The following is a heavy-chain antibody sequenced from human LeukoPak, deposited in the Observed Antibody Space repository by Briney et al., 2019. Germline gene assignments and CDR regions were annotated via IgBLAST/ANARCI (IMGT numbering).Heavy chain of an antibody. D-gene: IGHD1-26*01. J-gene: IGHJ4*02. V-gene: IGHV4-59*01. CDR3: ARGDPSGRPGIAFDY. CDR2: FHDSEST. CDR1: GGSISNNY. Sequence: SETLSLTCTISGGSISNNYWSWIRQPPGKGLEWIGHFHDSESTNYNPSLKSRVTISIDTSKNQFSLKLSSVTAADTAVYYCARGDPSGRPGIAFDYWGQGTLVTVSS.